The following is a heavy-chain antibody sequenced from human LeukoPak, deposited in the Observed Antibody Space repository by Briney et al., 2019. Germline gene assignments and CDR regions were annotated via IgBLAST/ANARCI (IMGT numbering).Heavy chain of an antibody. CDR2: IDKKDKGYATAT. CDR3: TRDSGTYNWCDP. Sequence: PGGSLRLSCAVSGFTLSGSAIHWGRQSSGKGLEWVGQIDKKDKGYATATAYAASVKGRFTISRDDSINTAYLQMKSLKTEDTALYYCTRDSGTYNWCDPGGRGTLVTVS. D-gene: IGHD1-26*01. CDR1: GFTLSGSA. J-gene: IGHJ5*02. V-gene: IGHV3-73*01.